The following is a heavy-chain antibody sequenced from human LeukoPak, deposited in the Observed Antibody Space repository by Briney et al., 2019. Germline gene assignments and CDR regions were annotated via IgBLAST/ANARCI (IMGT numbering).Heavy chain of an antibody. CDR3: ARGYYDFWSGYYGGDYFDY. CDR2: INPNSGGT. J-gene: IGHJ4*02. Sequence: GASVKVSCKASGYTFTGYYMHWVRQAPGQGLEWMGWINPNSGGTNYAQKFQGRVTMTRDTSISTAYMELSRLRSDDTAVYYCARGYYDFWSGYYGGDYFDYWGQGTLVTVSS. CDR1: GYTFTGYY. D-gene: IGHD3-3*01. V-gene: IGHV1-2*02.